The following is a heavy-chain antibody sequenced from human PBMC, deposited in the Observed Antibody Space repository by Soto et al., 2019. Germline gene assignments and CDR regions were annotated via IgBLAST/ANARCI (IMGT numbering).Heavy chain of an antibody. V-gene: IGHV3-23*01. CDR1: GFTFSSYA. D-gene: IGHD2-2*01. CDR2: ISGSGGST. CDR3: APPYCSSTSCPPYYYYGMDV. Sequence: PGGSLRLSCAASGFTFSSYAMSWVRQAPGKGLEWVSAISGSGGSTYYADSVKGRFTISRDNSKNTLYLQMNSLRAEDTAVYYCAPPYCSSTSCPPYYYYGMDVWGQGTTVTVSS. J-gene: IGHJ6*02.